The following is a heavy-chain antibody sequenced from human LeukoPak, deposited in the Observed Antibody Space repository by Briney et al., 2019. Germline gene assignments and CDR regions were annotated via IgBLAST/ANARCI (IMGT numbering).Heavy chain of an antibody. CDR2: INHSGST. D-gene: IGHD2/OR15-2a*01. Sequence: PSETLSLTCAVYGGSFSGYYWSWIRQPPGKGLEWIGEINHSGSTNYNPSLKSRVTISVDTSKNQFSLKLSSVTAADTAVYYCARGPRREEYIYRKKYKPYFDYWGQGTLVTVSS. CDR1: GGSFSGYY. J-gene: IGHJ4*02. CDR3: ARGPRREEYIYRKKYKPYFDY. V-gene: IGHV4-34*01.